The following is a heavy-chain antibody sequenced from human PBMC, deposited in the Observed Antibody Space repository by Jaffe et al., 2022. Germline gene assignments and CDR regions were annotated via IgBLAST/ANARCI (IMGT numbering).Heavy chain of an antibody. Sequence: QLQLQESGPGLVKPSETLSLTCTVSGGSISSSNYYWAWIRQPPGKGLEWIISLYYSGSTYYNPSLKSRVTISVDTSKNQLSLKMSSVTAADTAVYYCARHSGYDLSDAFDIWGQGTMVTVSS. CDR1: GGSISSSNYY. J-gene: IGHJ3*02. D-gene: IGHD5-12*01. CDR2: LYYSGST. CDR3: ARHSGYDLSDAFDI. V-gene: IGHV4-39*01.